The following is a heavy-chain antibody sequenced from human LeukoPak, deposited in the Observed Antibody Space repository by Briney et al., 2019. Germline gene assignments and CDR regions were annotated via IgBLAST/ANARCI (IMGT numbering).Heavy chain of an antibody. D-gene: IGHD2-15*01. CDR2: ISSSSSYI. V-gene: IGHV3-21*01. J-gene: IGHJ4*02. CDR3: ARDCEVYCSRDPPDY. CDR1: GFTFSSYS. Sequence: GGSLRLSCAASGFTFSSYSMNWVRQAPGKGLEWVSSISSSSSYIYYADSVKGRFTISRDNAKNSLYLQMNSLRAEDTAVYCCARDCEVYCSRDPPDYWGQGTLVTVSS.